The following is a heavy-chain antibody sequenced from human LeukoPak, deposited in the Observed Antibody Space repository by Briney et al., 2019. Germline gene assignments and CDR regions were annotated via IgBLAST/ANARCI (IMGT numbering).Heavy chain of an antibody. CDR3: VRHGSWTFAY. V-gene: IGHV3-7*04. CDR1: GFTFSSSW. Sequence: PGGSLGLSCASSGFTFSSSWMTWVRQAPGKGLEWVADINPDGTEKYYVDSVKGRFTISRDNAKNSLYLQMNSLRAEDTAVYYCVRHGSWTFAYWGQGTLVAVSS. CDR2: INPDGTEK. D-gene: IGHD6-13*01. J-gene: IGHJ4*02.